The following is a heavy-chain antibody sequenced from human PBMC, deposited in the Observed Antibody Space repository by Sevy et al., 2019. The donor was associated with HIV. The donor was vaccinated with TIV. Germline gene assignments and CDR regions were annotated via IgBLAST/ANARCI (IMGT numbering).Heavy chain of an antibody. CDR3: VRAIATVDSF. Sequence: GESLKISCVASGFKFNSYWMLWVRQAPGKGLEWVANINQDATGNFYADSVRGRFIISRDNVRNSVSLQMNILRVEDTALYYCVRAIATVDSFWGQGTLVTVSS. V-gene: IGHV3-7*01. CDR1: GFKFNSYW. CDR2: INQDATGN. J-gene: IGHJ4*02. D-gene: IGHD6-13*01.